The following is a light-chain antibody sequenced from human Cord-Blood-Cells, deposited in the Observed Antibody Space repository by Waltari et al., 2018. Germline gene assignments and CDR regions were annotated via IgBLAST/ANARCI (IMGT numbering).Light chain of an antibody. CDR1: SSDVGGYNY. CDR2: DVS. CDR3: SSYTSSSTLV. Sequence: QSALPQPASVSGSPGQSRTISCTGTSSDVGGYNYVSWYQKHPGKVPKLMIYDVSKRRSGVSNRFSGSKSGNTASLTISGLQAEDEADYYCSSYTSSSTLVFGGGTKLTVL. V-gene: IGLV2-14*01. J-gene: IGLJ2*01.